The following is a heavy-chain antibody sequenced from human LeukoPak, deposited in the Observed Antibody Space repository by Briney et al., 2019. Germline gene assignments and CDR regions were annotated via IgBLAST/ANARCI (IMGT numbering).Heavy chain of an antibody. J-gene: IGHJ3*02. D-gene: IGHD3-22*01. CDR1: GGSISSYY. V-gene: IGHV4-59*01. CDR2: IYYSGST. Sequence: PSETLSLTCTVSGGSISSYYWSWIRQPPGKGLEWIGYIYYSGSTNYNPSLKSRVTISVDTSKNQFSLKLSSVTAADMAVYYCARGRGPYYDSSGYYRDAFDIWGQGTMVTVSS. CDR3: ARGRGPYYDSSGYYRDAFDI.